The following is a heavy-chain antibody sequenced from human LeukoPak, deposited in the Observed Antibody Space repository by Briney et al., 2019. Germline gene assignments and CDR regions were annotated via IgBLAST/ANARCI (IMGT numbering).Heavy chain of an antibody. CDR2: IYYSGST. V-gene: IGHV4-59*01. CDR3: ARDYVDSSGTDAFDI. J-gene: IGHJ3*02. CDR1: GGSISSYY. Sequence: SETLSLTCTVSGGSISSYYWSWIRQPPGKGLEWVGYIYYSGSTNNNPSLKSRVTISIDTSKNQFSLKLSYVTAADTAVYYCARDYVDSSGTDAFDIWGQGTMVTVSS. D-gene: IGHD3-22*01.